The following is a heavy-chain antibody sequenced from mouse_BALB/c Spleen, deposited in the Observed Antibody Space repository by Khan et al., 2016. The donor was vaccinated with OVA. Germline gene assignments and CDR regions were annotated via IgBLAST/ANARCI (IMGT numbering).Heavy chain of an antibody. CDR2: IRLKSDNYAT. CDR3: TQLGRSY. D-gene: IGHD4-1*02. Sequence: QLEESGGGLVQPGGSMKLSCVASGFTFSSDWMSWVRQSPEKGLEWVAEIRLKSDNYATHYAESVKGKFTISRDDSKSRLYLHMTSLRAEDTGIYYCTQLGRSYWGQGTLVTVSA. CDR1: GFTFSSDW. J-gene: IGHJ3*01. V-gene: IGHV6-6*02.